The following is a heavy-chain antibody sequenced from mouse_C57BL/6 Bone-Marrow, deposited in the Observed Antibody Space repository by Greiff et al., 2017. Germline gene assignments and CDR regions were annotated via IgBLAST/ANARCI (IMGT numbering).Heavy chain of an antibody. CDR1: GYTFTNYW. CDR3: ARDYGSSSSYWYFDV. V-gene: IGHV1-61*01. J-gene: IGHJ1*03. CDR2: IYPSDSET. D-gene: IGHD1-1*01. Sequence: QVQLQQPGAELVRPGSSVKLSCKASGYTFTNYWMDWVKQRPGQGLEWIGNIYPSDSETHYNQKFKDKATLTVDKSSSTAYMQLSSLTSEDSAVYYCARDYGSSSSYWYFDVWGTGTTVTVSS.